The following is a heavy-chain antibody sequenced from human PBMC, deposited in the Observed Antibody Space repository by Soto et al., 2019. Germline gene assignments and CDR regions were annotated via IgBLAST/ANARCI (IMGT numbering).Heavy chain of an antibody. J-gene: IGHJ5*02. V-gene: IGHV4-4*02. CDR1: GGSISSSSW. Sequence: SETLSLTCAVSGGSISSSSWWSWVRQPPGKGLEWIGEIYHSGSTNYNPSLKSRVTISVDKSKNQFSLKLSSVTAADTAMYYCARRHSSSSAFDPWGQGTLVTVSS. CDR2: IYHSGST. D-gene: IGHD6-13*01. CDR3: ARRHSSSSAFDP.